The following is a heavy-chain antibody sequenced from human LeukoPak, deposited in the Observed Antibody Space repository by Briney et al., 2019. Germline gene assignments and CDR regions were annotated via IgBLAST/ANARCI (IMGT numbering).Heavy chain of an antibody. Sequence: ASVKVSCKASGGTFSSYAISWVRQAPGQGLEWMGRIIPIFGIANYAQKFQGRVTITADKSTSTAYMELSSLRSEGTAVYYCASGYRYGGSAYYYYGMDVWGQGTTVTVSS. CDR1: GGTFSSYA. D-gene: IGHD5-18*01. CDR2: IIPIFGIA. CDR3: ASGYRYGGSAYYYYGMDV. J-gene: IGHJ6*02. V-gene: IGHV1-69*04.